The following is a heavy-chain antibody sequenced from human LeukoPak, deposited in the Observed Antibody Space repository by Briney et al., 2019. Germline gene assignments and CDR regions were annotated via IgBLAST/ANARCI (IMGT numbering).Heavy chain of an antibody. D-gene: IGHD1-26*01. Sequence: GGSLRLSCAASGFSFSSYAMHWVRQAPGKGLEWVAVISYDGSNKYYADSVKGRFTISRDNSKNTLYLQMNSLRAEDTAVYYCAREGVVGATRDYWGQGTLVTVSS. CDR1: GFSFSSYA. J-gene: IGHJ4*02. V-gene: IGHV3-30-3*01. CDR2: ISYDGSNK. CDR3: AREGVVGATRDY.